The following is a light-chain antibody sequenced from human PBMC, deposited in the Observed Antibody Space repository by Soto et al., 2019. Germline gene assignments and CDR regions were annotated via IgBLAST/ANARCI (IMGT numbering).Light chain of an antibody. V-gene: IGLV2-14*03. CDR1: SSDVGAYKY. CDR2: DVS. J-gene: IGLJ2*01. CDR3: SSYTSSSFLV. Sequence: QSALTQAASVSGSPGQSITISCTGTSSDVGAYKYVSWYQHRPGRAPKLMIYDVSSRPSGVTDRFSGSKSGNTASLTISGLQAEDEADYYCSSYTSSSFLVFGGGTKLTVL.